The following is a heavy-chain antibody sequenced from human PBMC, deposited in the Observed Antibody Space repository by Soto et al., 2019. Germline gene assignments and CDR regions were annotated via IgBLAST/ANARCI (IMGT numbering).Heavy chain of an antibody. CDR1: GFTFSNYA. CDR2: LSDGGGST. CDR3: AKEGTTRPYKWFDP. J-gene: IGHJ5*02. D-gene: IGHD4-17*01. Sequence: SLRLSCAACGFTFSNYAMSLVGQAPGKGLEWVSGLSDGGGSTFYADSVKGRFTISGDNAKNTLYLQMSSLRAEDTAVYYCAKEGTTRPYKWFDPFGQGTLVPFYS. V-gene: IGHV3-23*01.